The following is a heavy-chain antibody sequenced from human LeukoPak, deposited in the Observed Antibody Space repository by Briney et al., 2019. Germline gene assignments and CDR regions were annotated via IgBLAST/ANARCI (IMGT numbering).Heavy chain of an antibody. J-gene: IGHJ4*02. CDR3: ARDVFTTYDTGGGYFDY. CDR1: GLTFSSYG. CDR2: IWYDGSNK. Sequence: GGSLRLSCVVLGLTFSSYGMPWVRRAPGKGLEWVALIWYDGSNKYYADSVKGRFTISRDNSKNTLYLQMNSLRADDTAVYYCARDVFTTYDTGGGYFDYWGQGTLVTVSS. V-gene: IGHV3-33*01. D-gene: IGHD3-22*01.